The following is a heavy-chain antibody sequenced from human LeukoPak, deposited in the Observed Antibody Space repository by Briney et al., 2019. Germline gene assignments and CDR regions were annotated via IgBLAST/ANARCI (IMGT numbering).Heavy chain of an antibody. D-gene: IGHD3-22*01. CDR2: IYYSGST. V-gene: IGHV4-39*01. CDR1: GGSISSSSYY. CDR3: ARNCPGYYESPRCWL. J-gene: IGHJ4*02. Sequence: SETLSLTCTVSGGSISSSSYYWGWIRQPPGKGLEWLGSIYYSGSTYYNPSLKSRVTISVDTSKNQFSLKLSSVTAADTAVYYCARNCPGYYESPRCWLWGQGTLVTVSS.